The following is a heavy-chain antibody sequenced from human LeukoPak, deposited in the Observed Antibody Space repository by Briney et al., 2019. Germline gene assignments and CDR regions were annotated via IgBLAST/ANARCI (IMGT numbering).Heavy chain of an antibody. D-gene: IGHD6-19*01. CDR2: ISYDGSNK. V-gene: IGHV3-30*18. CDR1: GCTCISYG. CDR3: AKDFLQWLGPGYYYYYGMDV. J-gene: IGHJ6*02. Sequence: PARSLRRCCAASGCTCISYGMHWVLQAPGKGLKWVAVISYDGSNKYYADSVKGRFTISRDNSKNTLYLQMNSLRAEDTAVYYCAKDFLQWLGPGYYYYYGMDVWGQGTTVTVTS.